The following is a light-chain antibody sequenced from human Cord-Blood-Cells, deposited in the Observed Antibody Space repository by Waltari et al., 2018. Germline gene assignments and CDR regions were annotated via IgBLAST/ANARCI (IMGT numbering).Light chain of an antibody. CDR1: SSHVGSYNL. J-gene: IGLJ2*01. Sequence: QSALTQPAPVSGSPGQSTTISCTGTSSHVGSYNLVSWYQQHPGKAPKLMIYEGSKRPSGVSNRFSGSKSGNTASLTISGLQAEDEADYYCCSYAGSSTVVFGGGTKLTVL. CDR2: EGS. CDR3: CSYAGSSTVV. V-gene: IGLV2-23*01.